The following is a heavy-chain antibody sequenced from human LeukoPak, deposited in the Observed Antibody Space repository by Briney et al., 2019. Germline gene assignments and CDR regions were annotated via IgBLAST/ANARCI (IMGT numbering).Heavy chain of an antibody. J-gene: IGHJ4*02. D-gene: IGHD1-26*01. CDR2: IRTTAEGAKYA. V-gene: IGHV3-21*05. CDR3: ARRGSFPDY. Sequence: GGSLRLSCATSGFSFTDYPMNWVRQAPGKGLEWISNIRTTAEGAKYAYYADSVKGRFTISRDNAKNSLYLQMNSLRADDTAVYYCARRGSFPDYWGQGTLVTVSS. CDR1: GFSFTDYP.